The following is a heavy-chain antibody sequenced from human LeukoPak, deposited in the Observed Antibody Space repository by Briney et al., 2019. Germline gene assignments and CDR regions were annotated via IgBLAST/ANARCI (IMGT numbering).Heavy chain of an antibody. CDR3: ARDKRSIAAAGPNFDY. D-gene: IGHD6-13*01. Sequence: GGSLRLSCAASGFTFSSYSMNWVRQAPGKGLEWVSSISSSSSYIYYADSVKGRFTISRDNAKNSLYLQMNSLRAEDTAAYYCARDKRSIAAAGPNFDYWGQGTLVTVSS. J-gene: IGHJ4*02. V-gene: IGHV3-21*01. CDR2: ISSSSSYI. CDR1: GFTFSSYS.